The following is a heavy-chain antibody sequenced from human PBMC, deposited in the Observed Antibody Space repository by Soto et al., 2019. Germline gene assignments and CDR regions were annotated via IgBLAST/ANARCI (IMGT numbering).Heavy chain of an antibody. CDR2: ISSRSDI. CDR3: AREYTAWPLAYGLDV. D-gene: IGHD2-2*02. Sequence: VGSGRLSCVGSRCTFRSYSINCVRQAPGKGLECVSSISSRSDIYYADSVKGLFTISRDNAKYSVSLQMNSLRAEDTAVYYCAREYTAWPLAYGLDVWGQGTTVTASS. CDR1: RCTFRSYS. V-gene: IGHV3-21*01. J-gene: IGHJ6*02.